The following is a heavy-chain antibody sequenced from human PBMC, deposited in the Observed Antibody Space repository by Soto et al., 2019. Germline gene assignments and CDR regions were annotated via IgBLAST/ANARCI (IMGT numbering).Heavy chain of an antibody. CDR3: ARAIVPRFNWFDP. J-gene: IGHJ5*02. CDR1: GYTFTGYY. CDR2: INPNSGGT. D-gene: IGHD1-26*01. V-gene: IGHV1-2*02. Sequence: ASVKVSCKASGYTFTGYYMHWVRQAPGQGLEWMGWINPNSGGTNYAQQFQSRVTITLEESTYTSYMKLTGLTSDDTAVYYCARAIVPRFNWFDPWGQGTLVTVSS.